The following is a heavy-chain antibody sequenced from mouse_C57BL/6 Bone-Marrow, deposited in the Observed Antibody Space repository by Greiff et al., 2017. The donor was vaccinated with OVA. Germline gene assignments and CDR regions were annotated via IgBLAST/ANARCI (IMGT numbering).Heavy chain of an antibody. CDR2: IYPRDGST. CDR1: GYTFTDHS. D-gene: IGHD1-1*01. V-gene: IGHV1-78*01. Sequence: VQLQQSDAELVKPGASVKISCKVSGYTFTDHSIHWMKQRPEQGLEWIGYIYPRDGSTKYNEKFKGKATLTADKSSSTAYMQLNSLTSEDSAVYCCTFINTVVEGGYWGQGTTLTVSS. CDR3: TFINTVVEGGY. J-gene: IGHJ2*01.